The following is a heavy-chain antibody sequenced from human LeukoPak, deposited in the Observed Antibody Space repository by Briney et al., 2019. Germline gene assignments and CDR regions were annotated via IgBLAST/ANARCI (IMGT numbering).Heavy chain of an antibody. CDR1: GGSISSGGYY. Sequence: SETLSLTCTVSGGSISSGGYYWSWIRQHPGKGLEWIGYIYYSESTYYNPSLKSRVTISVDTSKNQFSLKLSSVTAADTAVYYCARERAYYYDSSEFAFDIWGQGTMVTVSS. J-gene: IGHJ3*02. D-gene: IGHD3-22*01. CDR2: IYYSEST. CDR3: ARERAYYYDSSEFAFDI. V-gene: IGHV4-31*03.